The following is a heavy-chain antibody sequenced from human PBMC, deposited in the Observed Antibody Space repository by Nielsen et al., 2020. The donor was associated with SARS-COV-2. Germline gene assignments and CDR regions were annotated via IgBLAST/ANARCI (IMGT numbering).Heavy chain of an antibody. CDR2: IYSWANST. Sequence: GESPNISCAASGFVFSSYAMTRVRQAPGKGLEWVSIIYSWANSTYHADSVKGRFTLSRDNSKNTLYLQMNSLRAEDTGVYYCAKAGFAARFLDYWGQGTQFPVSS. CDR3: AKAGFAARFLDY. D-gene: IGHD6-6*01. J-gene: IGHJ4*02. CDR1: GFVFSSYA. V-gene: IGHV3-23*03.